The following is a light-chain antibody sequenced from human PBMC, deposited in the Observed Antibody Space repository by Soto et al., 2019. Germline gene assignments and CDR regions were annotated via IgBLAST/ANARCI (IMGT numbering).Light chain of an antibody. CDR2: WAS. V-gene: IGKV4-1*01. J-gene: IGKJ1*01. CDR3: QQYYSTPWT. Sequence: EIVMARSPETLAVSVGERATIKCRSSQSLLHSSDNRNYLTWYQQKPGQPPKLLIYWASTRQSGVPDRFSGSGSGTDFTLTINSLQAEDVAVYYCQQYYSTPWTFGQGTKVDIK. CDR1: QSLLHSSDNRNY.